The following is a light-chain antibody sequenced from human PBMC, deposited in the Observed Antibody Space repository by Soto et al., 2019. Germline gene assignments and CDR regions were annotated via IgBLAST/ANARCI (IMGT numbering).Light chain of an antibody. Sequence: DIQMTQSPSNLSGSVGDRVTITCRASQTISSWLAWYQQKPGKAPKLLIYKAYTLKSGVTSRFSGSGSGTEFTLTISSLQPDDFATYYCQPYNSYSEAVGQGTKVEIK. CDR1: QTISSW. CDR3: QPYNSYSEA. J-gene: IGKJ1*01. CDR2: KAY. V-gene: IGKV1-5*03.